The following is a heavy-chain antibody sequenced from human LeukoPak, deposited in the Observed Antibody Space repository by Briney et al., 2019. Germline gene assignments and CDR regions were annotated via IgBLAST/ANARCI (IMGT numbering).Heavy chain of an antibody. CDR2: INHSGST. J-gene: IGHJ4*02. D-gene: IGHD5-18*01. V-gene: IGHV4-34*01. Sequence: SETLSLTCAVYGGSFSGYYWSWIRQPPGKGLEWIGEINHSGSTNYNPSLKSRVTISVDTSKNQFSLKLSSVTAADTAVYYCARAWSGRKQLWRGSNPQVQTYYFDYWGQGTLVTVSS. CDR3: ARAWSGRKQLWRGSNPQVQTYYFDY. CDR1: GGSFSGYY.